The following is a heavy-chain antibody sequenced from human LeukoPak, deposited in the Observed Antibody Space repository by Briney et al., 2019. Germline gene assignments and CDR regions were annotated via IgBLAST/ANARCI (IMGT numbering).Heavy chain of an antibody. J-gene: IGHJ4*02. V-gene: IGHV3-21*01. Sequence: GGSLRLSCAASGFTFSSYAMNWVRQAPGKGLEWVSSISSSSSYIYYADSMKGRFTISRHNAKNSLFLQMSSLRAEDTAVYYCARGNYYDFYHWGQGTLVTVSS. CDR3: ARGNYYDFYH. CDR1: GFTFSSYA. CDR2: ISSSSSYI. D-gene: IGHD3-22*01.